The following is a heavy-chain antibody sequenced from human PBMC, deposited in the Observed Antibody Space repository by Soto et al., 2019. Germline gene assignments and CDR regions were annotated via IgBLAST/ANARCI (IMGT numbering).Heavy chain of an antibody. CDR1: GYNLTCHA. CDR3: AYSSGYDSGMDV. Sequence: GAPVKVSCKASGYNLTCHAMYLVGQAPGQRLEWMGWINAGNGNTKYSQKFQGRVTMTRNTSISTAYMELSSLRSEDTAVYYCAYSSGYDSGMDVWGQGTTVTVSS. V-gene: IGHV1-3*01. D-gene: IGHD5-12*01. J-gene: IGHJ6*02. CDR2: INAGNGNT.